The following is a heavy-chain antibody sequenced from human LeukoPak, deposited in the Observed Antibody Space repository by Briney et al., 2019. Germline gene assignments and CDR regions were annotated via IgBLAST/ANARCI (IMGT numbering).Heavy chain of an antibody. J-gene: IGHJ6*02. CDR3: ARSPDSYYFYFDLDV. CDR2: ISSNGIYI. Sequence: GGSLRLSCAASGFTFSRYSMNWVRQAPGKGLEWVSFISSNGIYIYYADSVKGRFTISRDNAKSSLYLQMNSLRAEDTAVYYCARSPDSYYFYFDLDVWGQGTTVTVSS. V-gene: IGHV3-21*06. CDR1: GFTFSRYS.